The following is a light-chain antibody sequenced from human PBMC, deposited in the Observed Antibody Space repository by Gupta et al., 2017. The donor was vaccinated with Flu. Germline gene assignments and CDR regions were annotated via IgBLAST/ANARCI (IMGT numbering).Light chain of an antibody. Sequence: EIVMTQSPATLSVSPGERATLSCRASQSVSSSLAWYQQKPGQAPRLLIYSASTRATGIPVRFTASGSGTEFTLTISSLQSEDFAVYYCQQYNNWPLTFGGGTKVEIK. CDR3: QQYNNWPLT. J-gene: IGKJ4*01. CDR2: SAS. V-gene: IGKV3-15*01. CDR1: QSVSSS.